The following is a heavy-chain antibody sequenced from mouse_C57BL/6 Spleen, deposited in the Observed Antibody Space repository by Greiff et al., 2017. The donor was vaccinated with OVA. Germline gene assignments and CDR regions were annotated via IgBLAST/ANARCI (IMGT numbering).Heavy chain of an antibody. D-gene: IGHD2-4*01. CDR1: GYTFTSYW. CDR3: ARRYDYDGAMDY. CDR2: IDPSDSET. J-gene: IGHJ4*01. Sequence: QVQLQQPGAELVRPGSLVKLSCKASGYTFTSYWMHWVKQRPIQGLEWIGNIDPSDSETHYNQKFKDKATLTVDKSSSTDYMQLSSLTSEDSAVDYCARRYDYDGAMDYWGQGTSVTVSS. V-gene: IGHV1-52*01.